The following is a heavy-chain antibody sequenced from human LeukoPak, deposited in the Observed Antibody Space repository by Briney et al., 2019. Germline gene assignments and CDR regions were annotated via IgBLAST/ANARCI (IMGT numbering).Heavy chain of an antibody. V-gene: IGHV1-46*01. Sequence: GASVKVSCKASGYTFTSYYMHWVRQAPGQGLEWMGIINPSGGSTSYAQKFQGRVTMTRDMSTSTVYMELSSLRSEDTAVYYCAREADYCTNGVCYFGYWGQGTLVTVSS. CDR1: GYTFTSYY. CDR2: INPSGGST. CDR3: AREADYCTNGVCYFGY. J-gene: IGHJ4*02. D-gene: IGHD2-8*01.